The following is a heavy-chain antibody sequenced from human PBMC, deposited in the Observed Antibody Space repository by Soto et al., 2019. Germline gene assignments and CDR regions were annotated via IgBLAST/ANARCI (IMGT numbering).Heavy chain of an antibody. J-gene: IGHJ6*03. CDR1: GGSISSYY. Sequence: SETLSLTCTVSGGSISSYYWSWIRQPPGKGLEWIGYIYYSGSTNYNPSLKSRVTISVDTSKNQFSLKLSSVTAADTAVYYCAREEYSSSSLIHYMDVWGKGTTVTVSS. V-gene: IGHV4-59*01. D-gene: IGHD6-6*01. CDR3: AREEYSSSSLIHYMDV. CDR2: IYYSGST.